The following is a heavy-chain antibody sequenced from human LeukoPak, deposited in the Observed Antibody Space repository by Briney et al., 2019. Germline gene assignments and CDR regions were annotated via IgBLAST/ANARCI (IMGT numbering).Heavy chain of an antibody. CDR1: GFTFSSYA. CDR3: AKTVGEWLAFDY. CDR2: ISGSGGST. J-gene: IGHJ4*02. D-gene: IGHD3-10*01. V-gene: IGHV3-23*01. Sequence: GGSLRLSCAASGFTFSSYAMSWVRQAPGKGPEWVSGISGSGGSTFYADSVRGRFTISRDNSKNTLYLQMNSLRAEDTAVYYCAKTVGEWLAFDYWGQGTLVTVSS.